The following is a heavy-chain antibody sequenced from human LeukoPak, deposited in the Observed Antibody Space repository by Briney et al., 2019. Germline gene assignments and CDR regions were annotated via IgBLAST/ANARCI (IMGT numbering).Heavy chain of an antibody. J-gene: IGHJ6*03. CDR1: GGSISSYY. V-gene: IGHV4-4*07. CDR3: ARDERDSNFYYYYYMDV. Sequence: SETLSLTCTVSGGSISSYYWSWLRQPAGKGLEWIGRIYTSGSTNYNPSLKSRVTMSVDTSKNQFSLKLSSVTAADTAVYYCARDERDSNFYYYYYMDVWGKGTTVTVSS. D-gene: IGHD6-13*01. CDR2: IYTSGST.